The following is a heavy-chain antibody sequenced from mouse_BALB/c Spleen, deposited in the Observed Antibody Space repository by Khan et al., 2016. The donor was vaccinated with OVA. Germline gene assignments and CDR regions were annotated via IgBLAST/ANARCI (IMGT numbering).Heavy chain of an antibody. CDR2: INTHSGVP. V-gene: IGHV9-4*02. Sequence: QIQLVQSGPELKKPGETVRISCKASGYTFTTAGIQWVQKMPGKGLKWIGWINTHSGVPKYAEDFKGRFAFSLEISVNTAYLQITNLKNEDTATYCCARGGADYYRNDGGAMEYWGQGTSGTGSS. CDR3: ARGGADYYRNDGGAMEY. CDR1: GYTFTTAG. D-gene: IGHD2-14*01. J-gene: IGHJ4*01.